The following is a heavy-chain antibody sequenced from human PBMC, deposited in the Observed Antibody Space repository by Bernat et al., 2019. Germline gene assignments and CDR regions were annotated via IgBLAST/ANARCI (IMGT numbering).Heavy chain of an antibody. V-gene: IGHV4-34*01. CDR2: INHSGST. J-gene: IGHJ5*02. Sequence: QVQLQRWGAGLLKPSETLSLTCAVYGGSFSGYYWSWIRQPPGKGLEWIGEINHSGSTNYNPSLKSRVTISVDTSKNQFSLKLSSVTAADTAVYYCARGLYSYGPNWFDPWGQGTLVTVSS. D-gene: IGHD5-18*01. CDR1: GGSFSGYY. CDR3: ARGLYSYGPNWFDP.